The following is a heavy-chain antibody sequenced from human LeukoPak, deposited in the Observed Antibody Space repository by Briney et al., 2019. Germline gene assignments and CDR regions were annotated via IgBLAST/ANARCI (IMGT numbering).Heavy chain of an antibody. CDR2: IKHDGNEK. CDR3: ARDAEVGTLFGVLSRYNWFDP. Sequence: GGSLRLSCTASGFSFSYYWVSWVRQAPGKGLEWVANIKHDGNEKYYVDSVKGRFTISRDNAKKSLYLQMNSLRVEDTAVYYCARDAEVGTLFGVLSRYNWFDPWGQGTLVTVSS. J-gene: IGHJ5*02. D-gene: IGHD3-3*01. V-gene: IGHV3-7*01. CDR1: GFSFSYYW.